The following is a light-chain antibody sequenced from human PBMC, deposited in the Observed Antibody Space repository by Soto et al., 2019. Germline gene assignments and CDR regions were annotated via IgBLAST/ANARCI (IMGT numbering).Light chain of an antibody. V-gene: IGKV3-20*01. Sequence: EIVLTQSPGTLSSSPGERATLSCRASQRVTSRYLAWYQQKPGQAPRLLIYGASNRATGIPDRFSGSGSGTDFTLTISRLEPEDFAVYYCQQYGSSGTFGQGTKVDIK. CDR2: GAS. J-gene: IGKJ1*01. CDR3: QQYGSSGT. CDR1: QRVTSRY.